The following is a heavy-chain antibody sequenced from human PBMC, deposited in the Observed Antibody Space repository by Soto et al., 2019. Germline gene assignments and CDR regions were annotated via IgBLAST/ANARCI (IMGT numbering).Heavy chain of an antibody. V-gene: IGHV3-23*01. CDR3: AKDSSGYYYWYFDL. J-gene: IGHJ2*01. CDR1: GFTFSSYA. Sequence: PGGSLRLSCAASGFTFSSYAMSWVRQAPGKGLEWVSAISGSGGSTYYADSVKGRFTISRDNTKNTLYLQMNSLRTEDTALYYCAKDSSGYYYWYFDLWGRGTLVTVSS. D-gene: IGHD3-22*01. CDR2: ISGSGGST.